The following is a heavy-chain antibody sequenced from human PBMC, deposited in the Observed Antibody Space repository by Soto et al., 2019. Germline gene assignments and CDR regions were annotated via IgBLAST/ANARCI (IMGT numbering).Heavy chain of an antibody. J-gene: IGHJ4*01. CDR2: ISSSSDYI. D-gene: IGHD6-19*01. Sequence: GGSLRLSCTASGFTFSFSSMNWVRQAPGKGLEWVSSISSSSDYIYYADSVKGRFTVSRDNAKNALYLQMNSLRAEDTAVYYFAKNGRGWSPERWGQGTLVTVSS. CDR1: GFTFSFSS. CDR3: AKNGRGWSPER. V-gene: IGHV3-21*01.